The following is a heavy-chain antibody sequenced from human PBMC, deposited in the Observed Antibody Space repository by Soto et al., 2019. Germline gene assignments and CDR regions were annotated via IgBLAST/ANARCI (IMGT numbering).Heavy chain of an antibody. J-gene: IGHJ6*02. CDR1: GGTFSSYA. D-gene: IGHD2-21*02. CDR2: IIPIFGTA. CDR3: ARDLYGYCGGDCSIPYYYYGMDV. V-gene: IGHV1-69*12. Sequence: QVQLVQSGAEVKKPGSSVKVSCKASGGTFSSYAISWVRQAPGQGLEWMGGIIPIFGTANYAQKFQGRVTIPADESTSTAYMELSSLRCEDTAVYYCARDLYGYCGGDCSIPYYYYGMDVWGQGTTVTVSS.